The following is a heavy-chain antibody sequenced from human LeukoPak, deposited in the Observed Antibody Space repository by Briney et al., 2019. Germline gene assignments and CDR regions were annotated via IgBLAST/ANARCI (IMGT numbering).Heavy chain of an antibody. J-gene: IGHJ4*02. CDR1: GFTFSSYT. D-gene: IGHD2-8*01. Sequence: GGSLRLSCAASGFTFSSYTMNWVRQAPGKGLEWVSLINSGNTYIHYADSVKGRFTISRDNAKNSLYLQMNSLRAEDTAVYNRARRKYLRGPDVSYFDSWGQGTLVTVSS. CDR2: INSGNTYI. CDR3: ARRKYLRGPDVSYFDS. V-gene: IGHV3-21*01.